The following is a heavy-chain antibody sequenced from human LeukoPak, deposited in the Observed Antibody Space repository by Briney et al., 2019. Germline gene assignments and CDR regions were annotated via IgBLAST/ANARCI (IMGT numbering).Heavy chain of an antibody. J-gene: IGHJ3*02. Sequence: GASVKVSCKASGYTFTSYGISWVRQAPGQGLEWMGWISAYDGNTNYAQKLQGRVTMTTDTSTSTAYMELRSLRSDDTAVHYCASFRWELLKAFDIWGQGTMVTVSS. V-gene: IGHV1-18*01. CDR3: ASFRWELLKAFDI. CDR1: GYTFTSYG. CDR2: ISAYDGNT. D-gene: IGHD1-26*01.